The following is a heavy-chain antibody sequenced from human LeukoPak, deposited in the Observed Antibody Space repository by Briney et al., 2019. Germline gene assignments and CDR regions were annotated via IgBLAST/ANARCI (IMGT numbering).Heavy chain of an antibody. Sequence: GGSLRLSCAASGFTFSSYSMNWVRQAPGKGLEWVSSISSSSSYKYYADSVKGRFTISRDNAKNSLYLQMNSLRAEDTAVYYCARERETSSTSCYGVWGQGTLVTVSS. J-gene: IGHJ4*02. V-gene: IGHV3-21*01. D-gene: IGHD2-2*01. CDR2: ISSSSSYK. CDR3: ARERETSSTSCYGV. CDR1: GFTFSSYS.